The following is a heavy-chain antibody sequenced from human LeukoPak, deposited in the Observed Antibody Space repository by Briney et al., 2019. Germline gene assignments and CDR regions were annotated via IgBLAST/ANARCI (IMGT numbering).Heavy chain of an antibody. CDR2: ISAYNSNT. Sequence: GASVKVSCKASGYTFTSYGISWVRQAPGQGLEWMGWISAYNSNTNYVQKLQGRVTMTTDTSTSTAYMELRSLRSDDTAVYYCARDPPIVGATVPDYWGQGTLVTVSS. J-gene: IGHJ4*02. D-gene: IGHD1-26*01. V-gene: IGHV1-18*01. CDR3: ARDPPIVGATVPDY. CDR1: GYTFTSYG.